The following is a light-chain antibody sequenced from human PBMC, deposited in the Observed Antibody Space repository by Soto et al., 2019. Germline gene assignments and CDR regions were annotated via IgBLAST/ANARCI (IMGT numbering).Light chain of an antibody. Sequence: EIVMPQSPDTCSVSPAERAALSRRASQSVSSNLAWYQQKPGQAPRLLIYGASTRATGIPARFSGSGSGTEFTLTISSLQSEDFAVYYCQQYNNWPLTFGGGTKVDI. CDR1: QSVSSN. CDR3: QQYNNWPLT. J-gene: IGKJ4*01. V-gene: IGKV3-15*01. CDR2: GAS.